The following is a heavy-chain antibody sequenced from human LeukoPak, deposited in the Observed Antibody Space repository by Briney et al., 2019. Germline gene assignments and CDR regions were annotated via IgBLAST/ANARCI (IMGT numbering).Heavy chain of an antibody. V-gene: IGHV3-23*01. CDR2: ISGSGGST. Sequence: PGGSLRLSCAASGFTFSSYAMSWVRQAPGEGLEWVSAISGSGGSTYYADSVKGRFTISRDNSKNTLYLQMNSLRAEDTAVYYCAKDLLPRVAAAGIDYWGQGTLVTVSS. CDR1: GFTFSSYA. J-gene: IGHJ4*02. D-gene: IGHD6-13*01. CDR3: AKDLLPRVAAAGIDY.